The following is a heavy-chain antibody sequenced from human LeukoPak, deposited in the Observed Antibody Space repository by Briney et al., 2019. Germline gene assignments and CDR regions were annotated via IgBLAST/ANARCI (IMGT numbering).Heavy chain of an antibody. D-gene: IGHD3-10*01. V-gene: IGHV3-33*01. CDR3: AGIYGPYYTAY. CDR2: IWYDGSNK. J-gene: IGHJ4*02. CDR1: GFTFSNYG. Sequence: GRSLRLSCAESGFTFSNYGMHRVRQAPGKGLERVADIWYDGSNKYYADSVNDPFTIYRNKSKTTLYQQMNSQITEDTSVYYRAGIYGPYYTAYGGERSLVSASS.